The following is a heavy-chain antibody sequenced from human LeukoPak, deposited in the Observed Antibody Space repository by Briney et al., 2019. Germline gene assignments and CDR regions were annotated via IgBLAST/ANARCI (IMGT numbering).Heavy chain of an antibody. Sequence: GGSLRLSCAASGFTFSAFWMHWVRQAPGKGLVWVSHINSDGSGTRYADSVKGRFTISRDNARNTLYLQMNSLRAEDTAVYYCARGRVFDTSGYSVDYWGQGTLVTVSS. J-gene: IGHJ4*02. CDR3: ARGRVFDTSGYSVDY. CDR2: INSDGSGT. D-gene: IGHD3-22*01. V-gene: IGHV3-74*01. CDR1: GFTFSAFW.